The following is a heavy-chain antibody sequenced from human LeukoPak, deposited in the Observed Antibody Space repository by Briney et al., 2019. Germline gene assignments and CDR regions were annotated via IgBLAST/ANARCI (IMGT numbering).Heavy chain of an antibody. Sequence: GGSLRLSCAASGFSIRLYVMSWVRQAPGKGLEWVSDISGSGTSTHYADSVKGRFTISRDNSKKTLNLQMNSLTAEDTAVYYCAKVGSSERSGIWTAFDVWGRGTMVIVSS. D-gene: IGHD3-3*01. CDR3: AKVGSSERSGIWTAFDV. V-gene: IGHV3-23*01. CDR2: ISGSGTST. J-gene: IGHJ3*01. CDR1: GFSIRLYV.